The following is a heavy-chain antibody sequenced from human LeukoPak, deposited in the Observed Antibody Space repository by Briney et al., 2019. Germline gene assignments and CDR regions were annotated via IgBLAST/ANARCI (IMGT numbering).Heavy chain of an antibody. J-gene: IGHJ4*02. CDR1: GFTFSSYE. CDR2: ISGSGVMT. CDR3: AKDRSIGTYYTFDH. Sequence: GGSLRLSCAASGFTFSSYEMNWVRQAPGKGLEWVATISGSGVMTYYADSVKGRFTVSGDNSKNTLYLQMSSLTAADTAVYYCAKDRSIGTYYTFDHWGQGTLVTVSA. V-gene: IGHV3-23*01. D-gene: IGHD1-26*01.